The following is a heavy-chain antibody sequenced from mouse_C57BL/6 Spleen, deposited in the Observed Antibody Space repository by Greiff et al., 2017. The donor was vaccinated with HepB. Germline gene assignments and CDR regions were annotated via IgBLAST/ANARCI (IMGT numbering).Heavy chain of an antibody. Sequence: EVKLMESGGGLVKPGGSLKLSCAASGFTFSSYAMSWVRQTPEKRLEWVATISDGGSYTYYPDNVKGRFTISRDNAKNNLYLQMSHLKSEDTAMYYCARDLTIYYFDYWGQGTTLTVSS. J-gene: IGHJ2*01. CDR2: ISDGGSYT. D-gene: IGHD1-1*02. V-gene: IGHV5-4*01. CDR1: GFTFSSYA. CDR3: ARDLTIYYFDY.